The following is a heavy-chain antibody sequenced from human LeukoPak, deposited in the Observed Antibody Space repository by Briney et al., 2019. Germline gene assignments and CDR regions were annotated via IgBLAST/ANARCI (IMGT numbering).Heavy chain of an antibody. CDR2: IIPIFGTA. V-gene: IGHV1-69*13. CDR1: GYTFTSYG. J-gene: IGHJ6*02. CDR3: ARSLSPYYDFWSLYYYYGMDV. Sequence: GASVKVSCKASGYTFTSYGISWVRQAPGQGLEWMGGIIPIFGTANYAQKFQGRVTITADESTSTAYMELSSLRSEDTAVYYCARSLSPYYDFWSLYYYYGMDVWGQGTTVTVSS. D-gene: IGHD3-3*01.